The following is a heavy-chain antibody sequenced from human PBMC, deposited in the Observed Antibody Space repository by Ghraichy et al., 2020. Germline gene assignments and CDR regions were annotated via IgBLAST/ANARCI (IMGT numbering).Heavy chain of an antibody. CDR1: GFTFSTYA. CDR3: ARGVSGSDGAPEY. CDR2: LNSDGTYI. V-gene: IGHV3-23*01. D-gene: IGHD1-26*01. Sequence: GGSLRLSCAASGFTFSTYAMNWVRQAPGKGLEWISSLNSDGTYIIYADSVRGRFTISRDNSKNTLYLQMSSLRAEDTAVYFCARGVSGSDGAPEYWGLGTLVTVSS. J-gene: IGHJ4*02.